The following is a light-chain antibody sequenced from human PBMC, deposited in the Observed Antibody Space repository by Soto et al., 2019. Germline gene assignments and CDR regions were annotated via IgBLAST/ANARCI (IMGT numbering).Light chain of an antibody. CDR3: QQYASSPLLT. V-gene: IGKV3-20*01. CDR2: GTS. CDR1: QSVSHDF. Sequence: EIVLTQSPGILSLSPGERATLSCRARQSVSHDFLAWYQQKPGQAPRLLIFGTSTRATGIPDRFSGSGSGTDFTLSISRLEPEDFAVYYCQQYASSPLLTFGGGTKVDIK. J-gene: IGKJ4*01.